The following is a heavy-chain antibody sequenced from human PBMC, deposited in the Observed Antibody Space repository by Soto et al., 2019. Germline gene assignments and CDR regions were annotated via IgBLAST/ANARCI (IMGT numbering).Heavy chain of an antibody. Sequence: EVRLLESGGGLVQPGGSLRLSCAASGFTFSTYAMTWVRQAPGKGLEWVSALSGNSGTTYSADSVKGRFTISRDNSRNTLYLQMSSLRAEDTALYFCAKGSKFTIFSPNDYWGQGTLVTVSS. CDR3: AKGSKFTIFSPNDY. J-gene: IGHJ4*02. D-gene: IGHD3-3*01. CDR2: LSGNSGTT. CDR1: GFTFSTYA. V-gene: IGHV3-23*01.